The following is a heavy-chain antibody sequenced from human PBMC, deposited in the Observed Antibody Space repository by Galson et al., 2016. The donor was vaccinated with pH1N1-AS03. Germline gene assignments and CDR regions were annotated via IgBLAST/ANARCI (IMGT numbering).Heavy chain of an antibody. V-gene: IGHV4-34*01. D-gene: IGHD3-16*01. CDR3: ARLLGKAFPRLGRNFGMDV. CDR2: VDHSGII. J-gene: IGHJ6*02. CDR1: GGTFRGFF. Sequence: SETLSLTCDVLGGTFRGFFWNWVRQSSGKGLEWIGEVDHSGIITYNPSLRSRLNISLDTSSRQFSLKLTSVTAADTAVYFCARLLGKAFPRLGRNFGMDVWGQGTTVTVSS.